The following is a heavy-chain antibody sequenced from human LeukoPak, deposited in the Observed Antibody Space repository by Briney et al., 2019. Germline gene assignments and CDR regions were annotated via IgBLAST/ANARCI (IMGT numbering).Heavy chain of an antibody. J-gene: IGHJ4*02. D-gene: IGHD1-26*01. CDR2: IWYDGSNK. V-gene: IGHV3-33*06. CDR3: AKGVGATSN. CDR1: GFTFSSYG. Sequence: GGSLRLSCAASGFTFSSYGMHWVRQAPGKGLEWVAVIWYDGSNKYYADSVKGRFTISRDNSKNTLCLQMNSLRAEDTAVYYCAKGVGATSNWGQGTLVTVSS.